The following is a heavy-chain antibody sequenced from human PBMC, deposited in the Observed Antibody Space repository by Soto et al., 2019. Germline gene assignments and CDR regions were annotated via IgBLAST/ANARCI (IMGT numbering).Heavy chain of an antibody. CDR1: GGTFSNYA. D-gene: IGHD6-19*01. CDR3: ARVQAVPGIYNYYGLDV. J-gene: IGHJ6*02. V-gene: IGHV1-69*12. CDR2: IVPIFGTV. Sequence: QDQLVQSGAEVKKPGSSVRVSCKASGGTFSNYAISWVRQAPGEGLEWMGGIVPIFGTVNYAQKFQGRVTITADESTTKAYMELSSLISEDTAVYYCARVQAVPGIYNYYGLDVWGQGTTVTVSS.